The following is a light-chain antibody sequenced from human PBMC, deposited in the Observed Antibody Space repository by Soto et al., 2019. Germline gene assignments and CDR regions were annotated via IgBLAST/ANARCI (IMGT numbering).Light chain of an antibody. CDR2: EVR. V-gene: IGLV2-14*01. Sequence: QSVLTQPASVSGSPGQSITISCTGTSSDVGGYNHVSWYQQHPGKAPKLIIYEVRNRPSGVSNRLSGSKSGNTASLTISGLQADDEADYYCSSYAGSSNVFGTGTKVTVL. CDR1: SSDVGGYNH. CDR3: SSYAGSSNV. J-gene: IGLJ1*01.